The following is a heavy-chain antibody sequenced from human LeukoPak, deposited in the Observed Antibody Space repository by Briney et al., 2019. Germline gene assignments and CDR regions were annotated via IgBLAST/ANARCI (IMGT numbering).Heavy chain of an antibody. D-gene: IGHD4-17*01. CDR2: IYPGDSDT. CDR1: GYSFTSYW. CDR3: ARHADYGDYSSPLDY. J-gene: IGHJ4*02. V-gene: IGHV5-51*01. Sequence: GESLKISCKGSGYSFTSYWIGWVRQMPGKGLEWMGIIYPGDSDTRYSPSFQGQVTISADKSISTAYLQWSSLKASDTAMYYCARHADYGDYSSPLDYWGQGTLVTVSS.